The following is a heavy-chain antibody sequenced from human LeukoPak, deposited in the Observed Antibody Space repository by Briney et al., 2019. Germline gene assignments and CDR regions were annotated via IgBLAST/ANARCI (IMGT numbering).Heavy chain of an antibody. D-gene: IGHD2-15*01. Sequence: ASVKVSCKASGYTFTNYDITWVRQAPGQGLEWMGGMNTNNGNTNYPQRLQGRITMTTDTSTNTAYMELRSLKSDDTAVYYCARDSRAAWLDPWGQGTLVTVSS. V-gene: IGHV1-18*04. CDR2: MNTNNGNT. CDR3: ARDSRAAWLDP. J-gene: IGHJ5*02. CDR1: GYTFTNYD.